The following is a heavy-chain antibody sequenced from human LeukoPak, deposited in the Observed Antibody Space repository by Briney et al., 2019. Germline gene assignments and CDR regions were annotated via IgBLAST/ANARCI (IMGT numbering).Heavy chain of an antibody. CDR3: ARGRQDVTMIVVVMTAVSYYLDV. Sequence: SETLSLTCTVSGGSIGTYYWSWVRQSPGTGLEWIGEMNPSGSTNYNPSLKSRVTISVDTSKNQFSLELSSVTAADTAVYYCARGRQDVTMIVVVMTAVSYYLDVWGKGTTVTVS. CDR1: GGSIGTYY. D-gene: IGHD3-22*01. CDR2: MNPSGST. J-gene: IGHJ6*03. V-gene: IGHV4-34*01.